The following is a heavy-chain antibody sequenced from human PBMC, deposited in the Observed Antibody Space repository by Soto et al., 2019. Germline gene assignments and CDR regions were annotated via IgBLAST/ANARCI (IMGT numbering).Heavy chain of an antibody. D-gene: IGHD5-12*01. CDR2: IIPIFGTA. J-gene: IGHJ4*02. CDR1: GGTFSSYT. CDR3: ARGGRDGYKNIFDY. V-gene: IGHV1-69*01. Sequence: QVQLVQSGAEVKKPGSSVKVSCKASGGTFSSYTISWVRQAPGQGLEWMGGIIPIFGTANYAQKFQGVFTITADESTSTDYMEPSSLRSEDTAVYYCARGGRDGYKNIFDYWCQGTLGTVSS.